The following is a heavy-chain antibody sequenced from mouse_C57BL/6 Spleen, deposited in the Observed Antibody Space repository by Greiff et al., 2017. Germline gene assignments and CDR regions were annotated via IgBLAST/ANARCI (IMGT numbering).Heavy chain of an antibody. V-gene: IGHV1-64*01. Sequence: QVQLQQPGAELVKPGASVKLSCKASGYTFTSYWMHWVKQRPGQGLEWIGMIHPNSGSTNYNEKFKSKATLTVDKSSCTAYMQLSSLTSEDSAVYYCARMKLLGYYGSSYAMDYWGQGTSVTVSS. CDR1: GYTFTSYW. D-gene: IGHD1-1*01. J-gene: IGHJ4*01. CDR3: ARMKLLGYYGSSYAMDY. CDR2: IHPNSGST.